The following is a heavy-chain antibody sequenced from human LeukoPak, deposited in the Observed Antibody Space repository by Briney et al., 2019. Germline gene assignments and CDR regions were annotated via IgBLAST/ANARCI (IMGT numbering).Heavy chain of an antibody. CDR2: INAGNGNT. CDR3: ARGDSSGYLEYFQH. D-gene: IGHD3-22*01. CDR1: GYTFTSYA. Sequence: ASMKVSCKASGYTFTSYAMHWVRQAPGQRLEWMGWINAGNGNTKYSQKFQGRVTITRDTSASTAYMELSSLRSEDTAVYYCARGDSSGYLEYFQHWGQGTLVTVSS. J-gene: IGHJ1*01. V-gene: IGHV1-3*01.